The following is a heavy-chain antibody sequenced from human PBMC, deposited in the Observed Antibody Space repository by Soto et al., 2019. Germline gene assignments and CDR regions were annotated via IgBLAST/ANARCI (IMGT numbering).Heavy chain of an antibody. CDR2: ISFDGSNK. CDR3: ATSSGTYYYFDY. V-gene: IGHV3-30-3*01. J-gene: IGHJ4*02. D-gene: IGHD1-26*01. CDR1: GFTFSSYP. Sequence: QVQLVDSGGGVVQPGRSLRLSCAASGFTFSSYPMHWVRQAPGKGLEWVAVISFDGSNKFYADSVKGRFTISRDNSKNTLYMQLNSLRAEDTALYYCATSSGTYYYFDYWGQGTLVTVSS.